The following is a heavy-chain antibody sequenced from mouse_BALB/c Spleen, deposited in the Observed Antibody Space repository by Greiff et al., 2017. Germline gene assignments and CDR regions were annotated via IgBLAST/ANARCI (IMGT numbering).Heavy chain of an antibody. Sequence: EVQLVESGGGLVKPGGSLKLSCAASGFTFSDYYMYWVRQTPEKRLEWVATISDGGSYTYYPDSVKGRFTISRDNAKNNLYLQMSSLKSEDTAMYYCARDGDGRGFAYWGQGTLVTVSA. D-gene: IGHD2-3*01. CDR2: ISDGGSYT. CDR3: ARDGDGRGFAY. J-gene: IGHJ3*01. CDR1: GFTFSDYY. V-gene: IGHV5-4*02.